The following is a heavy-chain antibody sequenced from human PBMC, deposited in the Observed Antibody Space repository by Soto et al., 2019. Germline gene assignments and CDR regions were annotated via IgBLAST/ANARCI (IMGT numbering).Heavy chain of an antibody. J-gene: IGHJ5*02. CDR1: GFTFSSYA. Sequence: EVQLLESGGGLVQPGGSLRLSCAASGFTFSSYAMSWVRQAPGKGLEWVSDISGSGGNTYYADSVKGRFTISRDNSKNPLYLQMNSLRAEDTAVYYCAKSAMVRGGGWFDPWGQGTRVTVSS. CDR2: ISGSGGNT. V-gene: IGHV3-23*01. D-gene: IGHD3-10*01. CDR3: AKSAMVRGGGWFDP.